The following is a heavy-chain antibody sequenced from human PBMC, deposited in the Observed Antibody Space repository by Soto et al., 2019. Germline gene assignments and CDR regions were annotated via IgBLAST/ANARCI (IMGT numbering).Heavy chain of an antibody. V-gene: IGHV1-18*01. Sequence: QVHLVQSGAEVKKPGASVKVSCKASGYTFTSYGITWVRQAPGQGLEWMGWISANHGNTDSAQKLQGRVIVTRDTSTSTAYMELRSLTSDDTAVYYCARGRYGDYWGQGALVTVSS. CDR2: ISANHGNT. CDR3: ARGRYGDY. D-gene: IGHD1-1*01. CDR1: GYTFTSYG. J-gene: IGHJ4*02.